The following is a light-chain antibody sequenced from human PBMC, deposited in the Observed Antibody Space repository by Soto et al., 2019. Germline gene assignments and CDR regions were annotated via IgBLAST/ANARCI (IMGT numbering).Light chain of an antibody. V-gene: IGLV2-11*01. CDR1: SSDVGGYNY. Sequence: QSALTQPRSVSGSPGQSVTISCTGTSSDVGGYNYVSWYQQHPGKAPKLMIYDVSNRPSGVPDRFSGSKSGNTASLTISGLQAEDEADYYCCSYAGSYTFTVFGTGTKVTVL. CDR3: CSYAGSYTFTV. J-gene: IGLJ1*01. CDR2: DVS.